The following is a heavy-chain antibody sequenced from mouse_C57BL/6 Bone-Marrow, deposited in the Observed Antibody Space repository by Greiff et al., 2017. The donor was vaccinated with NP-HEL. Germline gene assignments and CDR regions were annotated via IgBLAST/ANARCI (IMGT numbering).Heavy chain of an antibody. CDR1: GYTFTSYW. CDR2: IHPNSGST. Sequence: QVQLQQPGAELVKPGASVKLSCKASGYTFTSYWMHWVKQRPGQGLEWIGMIHPNSGSTNYNEKFKSKATLTVDKSSSTAYMQLSSLTSEDSAVYYGARSQLRLRGNFAYWGQGTLVTVSA. J-gene: IGHJ3*01. CDR3: ARSQLRLRGNFAY. D-gene: IGHD3-2*02. V-gene: IGHV1-64*01.